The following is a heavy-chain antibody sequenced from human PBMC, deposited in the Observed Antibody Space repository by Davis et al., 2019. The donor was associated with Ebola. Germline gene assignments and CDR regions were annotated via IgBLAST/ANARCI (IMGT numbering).Heavy chain of an antibody. V-gene: IGHV3-7*01. CDR1: GFTFSRHW. D-gene: IGHD4-17*01. Sequence: GESLKISCAASGFTFSRHWMTWVRQTPGKGLEWVANIKQDGSEKYYVDSVKGRFTISRDNAKNSLFLQMNSLRSEDTAVYYCAREDYGDYDWGQGTLVTVSS. CDR2: IKQDGSEK. CDR3: AREDYGDYD. J-gene: IGHJ4*02.